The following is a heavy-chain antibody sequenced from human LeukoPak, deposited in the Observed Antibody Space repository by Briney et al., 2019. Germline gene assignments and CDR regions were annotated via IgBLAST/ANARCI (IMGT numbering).Heavy chain of an antibody. D-gene: IGHD4-17*01. CDR2: IKQDGSQK. Sequence: PGGFLRLSCAASGFTFSSYWISWVRQAPGKGLEWVATIKQDGSQKEYVDSVKGRFTISRDNAKNSLYLQMNSLRAEDTAVYYCARDPTVTNFHDAFDIWGQGTMVTVSS. J-gene: IGHJ3*02. V-gene: IGHV3-7*05. CDR3: ARDPTVTNFHDAFDI. CDR1: GFTFSSYW.